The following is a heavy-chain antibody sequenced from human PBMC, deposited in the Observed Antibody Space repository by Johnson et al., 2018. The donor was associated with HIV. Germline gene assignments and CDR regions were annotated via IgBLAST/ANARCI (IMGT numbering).Heavy chain of an antibody. J-gene: IGHJ3*02. D-gene: IGHD5-18*01. CDR1: GFTFSSHW. Sequence: VQLVESGGGLVKPGGSLRLSCAASGFTFSSHWMHWVRQPPGKGLVWVSRINSDGSSTSYADSVKGRFTISRDNSKNTLYLQMNSLRAGDTAVYYCARDGRDLVTRGAFDIWGQGTVVTVSS. V-gene: IGHV3-74*01. CDR2: INSDGSST. CDR3: ARDGRDLVTRGAFDI.